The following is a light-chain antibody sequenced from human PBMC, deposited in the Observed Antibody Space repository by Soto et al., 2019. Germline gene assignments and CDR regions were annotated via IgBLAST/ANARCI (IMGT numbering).Light chain of an antibody. J-gene: IGKJ1*01. Sequence: DIQMTQSPSTLSASVGDRVTITCRASQSISSWLAWYQQKPGTAPKLLIYKASSLESGVPSRFSGRGSGTEFTLTISSLQPDDFATYYCQQYNSYSQTFGQGTKVEIK. CDR2: KAS. CDR3: QQYNSYSQT. V-gene: IGKV1-5*03. CDR1: QSISSW.